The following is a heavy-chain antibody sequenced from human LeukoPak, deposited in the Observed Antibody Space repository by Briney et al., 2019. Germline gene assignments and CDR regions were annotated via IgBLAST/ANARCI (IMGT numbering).Heavy chain of an antibody. V-gene: IGHV4-39*01. CDR2: IYYSGST. CDR1: GGSISRSSYY. CDR3: ASLQSGGVDS. J-gene: IGHJ4*02. D-gene: IGHD3-10*01. Sequence: PSETLSLTCTVSGGSISRSSYYWGWVRQPPGKGLEWIGSIYYSGSTYYNPPLKSRVTISVDTSKNQFSLKLNSVTASDTAAYFCASLQSGGVDSWGQGTLVTVSS.